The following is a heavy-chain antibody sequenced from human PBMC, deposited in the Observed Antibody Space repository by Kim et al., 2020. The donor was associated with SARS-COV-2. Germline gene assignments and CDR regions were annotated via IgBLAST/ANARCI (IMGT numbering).Heavy chain of an antibody. V-gene: IGHV4-39*01. Sequence: SETLSLTCTVSGDSISSSRFYWGWIRQPPGKGLEWIGSIFYGGDSYSGSTYYNPSLKSRVSMSVDTSKNQFSLNLRSVTAADSAIYYCARCPQFRQVAAAAFDYWGQGTLVTVSS. CDR1: GDSISSSRFY. CDR2: IFYGGDSYSGST. D-gene: IGHD6-25*01. CDR3: ARCPQFRQVAAAAFDY. J-gene: IGHJ4*02.